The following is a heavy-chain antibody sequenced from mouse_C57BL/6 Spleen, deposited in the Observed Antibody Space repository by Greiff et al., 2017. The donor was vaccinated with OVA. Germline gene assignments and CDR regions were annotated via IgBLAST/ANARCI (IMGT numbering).Heavy chain of an antibody. V-gene: IGHV14-1*01. D-gene: IGHD1-1*01. Sequence: EVQLQQSGAELVRPGASVKLSCTASGFNIKDYYMHWVKQRPEQGLEWIGRIDPEDGDTEYAPKFQGKATMTADTSSNTAYLQLSSLTSEDTAVYYCTRGSSLGYFYYWGQGTTLTVSS. J-gene: IGHJ2*01. CDR2: IDPEDGDT. CDR3: TRGSSLGYFYY. CDR1: GFNIKDYY.